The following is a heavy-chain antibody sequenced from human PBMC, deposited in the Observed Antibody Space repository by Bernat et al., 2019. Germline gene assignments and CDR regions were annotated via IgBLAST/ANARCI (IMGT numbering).Heavy chain of an antibody. CDR1: GFTFSSNA. Sequence: EVQLLESGGAWVQPGGSLKLSCAASGFTFSSNARTWFRQAPGKGLEGVSVIGGVGGSTYYPDSVKGRFTISRDNSKNTLYLQMNSLRAEDTAVYYCAKAGDTAMVMGDFDDWGQGTLVTVSS. V-gene: IGHV3-23*01. CDR2: IGGVGGST. D-gene: IGHD5-18*01. J-gene: IGHJ4*02. CDR3: AKAGDTAMVMGDFDD.